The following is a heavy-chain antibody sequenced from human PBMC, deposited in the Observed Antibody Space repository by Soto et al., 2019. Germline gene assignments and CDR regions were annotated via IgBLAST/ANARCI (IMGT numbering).Heavy chain of an antibody. D-gene: IGHD3-10*01. CDR1: GGTFSSYA. Sequence: ASVKVSCKASGGTFSSYAISWVRQAPGQGLEWMGGITPNFGTANYAQKFQGRVTITADESTSTAYMELSSLRSEDTAVYYCARLDGSGSYYPRGMDVWGQGTTVTVSS. V-gene: IGHV1-69*13. CDR2: ITPNFGTA. CDR3: ARLDGSGSYYPRGMDV. J-gene: IGHJ6*02.